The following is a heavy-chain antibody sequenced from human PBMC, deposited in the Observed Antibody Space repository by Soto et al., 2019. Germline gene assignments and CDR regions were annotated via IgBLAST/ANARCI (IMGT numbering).Heavy chain of an antibody. CDR1: GFNFRNYA. CDR2: IRTTDGST. V-gene: IGHV3-23*01. D-gene: IGHD2-15*01. J-gene: IGHJ5*02. Sequence: GGSLRLSCKASGFNFRNYAMSWVRQAPGKXPEWVSYIRTTDGSTHYADSVKGRFTISRDNSQNTLYLEMNSLTAGDTAVYYCARGGEIVVLVAALRFAPWGQGTPVTVSS. CDR3: ARGGEIVVLVAALRFAP.